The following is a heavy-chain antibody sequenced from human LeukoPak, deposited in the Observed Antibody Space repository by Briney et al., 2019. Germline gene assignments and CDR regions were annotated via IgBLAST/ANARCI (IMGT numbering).Heavy chain of an antibody. J-gene: IGHJ4*02. D-gene: IGHD7-27*01. V-gene: IGHV3-23*01. CDR1: GFTFSSYA. CDR3: AKDPHNWGYYFDY. Sequence: GGSLRLSCAASGFTFSSYAMSWVRQAPGKGLEWVSTFSSSGGNAYYADSVKGRFTISRDNSMHALYLQMNSLRAEDTAVYYCAKDPHNWGYYFDYWGQGTLVAVSS. CDR2: FSSSGGNA.